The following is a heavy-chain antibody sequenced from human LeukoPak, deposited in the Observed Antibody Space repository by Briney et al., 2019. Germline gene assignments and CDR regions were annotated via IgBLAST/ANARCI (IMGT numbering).Heavy chain of an antibody. CDR3: TSPSSPNYYDSSGFDY. D-gene: IGHD3-22*01. CDR1: GFTFSSYA. J-gene: IGHJ4*02. V-gene: IGHV3-23*01. Sequence: GGSLRLSCAASGFTFSSYAMSWVRQAPGKGLEWVSAISGSGGSTYYADSVKGRFTISRDNSKNTLYLQMNSLRAEDTAVYYCTSPSSPNYYDSSGFDYWGQGTLVTVSS. CDR2: ISGSGGST.